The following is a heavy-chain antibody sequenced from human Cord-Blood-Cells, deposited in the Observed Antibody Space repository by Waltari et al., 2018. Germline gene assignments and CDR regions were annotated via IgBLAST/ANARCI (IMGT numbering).Heavy chain of an antibody. CDR1: GGSFSGYY. CDR2: INHSGST. CDR3: ARYHYYDSSGYRDAFDI. V-gene: IGHV4-34*01. D-gene: IGHD3-22*01. J-gene: IGHJ3*02. Sequence: QVQLQQWGAGLLTPSETLSLTCAVYGGSFSGYYWSWLRQPPGKGLEWIGEINHSGSTNYNPSLKSRVTISVDTSKNQFSLKLSSVTAADTAVYYCARYHYYDSSGYRDAFDIWGQGTMVTVSS.